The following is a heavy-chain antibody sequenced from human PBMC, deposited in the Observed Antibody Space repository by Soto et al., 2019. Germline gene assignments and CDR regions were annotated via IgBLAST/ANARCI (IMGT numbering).Heavy chain of an antibody. J-gene: IGHJ4*02. V-gene: IGHV1-18*01. CDR3: ASDWFGVDY. CDR2: INAYNGKT. D-gene: IGHD3-16*01. CDR1: GYTFTSYG. Sequence: QVQLVQSGAEVKKPGASVKVSCKASGYTFTSYGISWVRQAPGQGLEGMGWINAYNGKTNYAQNLQVSLTMTTDTSTSTAYMELRNLRSDDTAVYSCASDWFGVDYWGQGTLVTVSS.